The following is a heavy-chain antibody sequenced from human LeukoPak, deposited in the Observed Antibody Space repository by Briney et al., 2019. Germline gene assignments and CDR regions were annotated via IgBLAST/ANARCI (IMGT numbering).Heavy chain of an antibody. Sequence: GGSLRLSCAASGFILSNHWMTWVRQAPGKGPEWVANMNKDGSEKYYVDSVEGRFTISRDTAKNSLYLQMNNLRAEDTALYYCARNNDMDVWGQGTTVIVSS. J-gene: IGHJ6*02. D-gene: IGHD1/OR15-1a*01. CDR1: GFILSNHW. V-gene: IGHV3-7*03. CDR2: MNKDGSEK. CDR3: ARNNDMDV.